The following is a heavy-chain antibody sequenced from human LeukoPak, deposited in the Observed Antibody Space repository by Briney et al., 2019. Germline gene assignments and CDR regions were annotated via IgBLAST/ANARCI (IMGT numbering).Heavy chain of an antibody. Sequence: SETLSLTCTVSGASISNFYWSWIRQPAGKGLEWIGRIYNSGATNYNTSLKSRVTMSRDTSKNQLSLILRSVTAADTAVYYCARDDVDTFIVTIQYWGQGSLVTVSS. J-gene: IGHJ4*01. CDR2: IYNSGAT. CDR1: GASISNFY. CDR3: ARDDVDTFIVTIQY. D-gene: IGHD4-17*01. V-gene: IGHV4-4*07.